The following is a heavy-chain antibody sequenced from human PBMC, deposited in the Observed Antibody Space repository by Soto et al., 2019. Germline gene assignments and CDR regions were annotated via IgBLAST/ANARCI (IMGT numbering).Heavy chain of an antibody. CDR2: ISAYNGNT. J-gene: IGHJ6*02. Sequence: VNCSSKASGYTFTSYGISWARQAPGQGREWMGWISAYNGNTNYAQKLQGRVTMTTDTSTSTAYMELRSLRSDDTAVYYCARDRHARVARDHYYYYGMDVWGQGTTITVSS. V-gene: IGHV1-18*04. CDR3: ARDRHARVARDHYYYYGMDV. D-gene: IGHD5-12*01. CDR1: GYTFTSYG.